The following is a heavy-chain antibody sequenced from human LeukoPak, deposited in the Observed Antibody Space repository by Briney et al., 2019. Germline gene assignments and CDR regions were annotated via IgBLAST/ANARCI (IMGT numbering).Heavy chain of an antibody. V-gene: IGHV3-23*01. CDR2: ITGSGDGT. CDR1: GFTFSSYA. CDR3: VKGFVHPTYYFEY. J-gene: IGHJ4*02. Sequence: AGGSLTLSCAASGFTFSSYAMMWVRQAPGKRLEWVSSITGSGDGTYYADSVRGRFTISRDNSKNTLYLQVNSLRAEDTAVYFCVKGFVHPTYYFEYWGQGTLVTVPS. D-gene: IGHD3-10*01.